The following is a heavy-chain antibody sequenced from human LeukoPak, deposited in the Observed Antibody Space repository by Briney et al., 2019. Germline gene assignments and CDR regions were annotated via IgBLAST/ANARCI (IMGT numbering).Heavy chain of an antibody. J-gene: IGHJ4*02. CDR2: INHSGST. V-gene: IGHV4-34*01. D-gene: IGHD6-19*01. Sequence: SETLSLTCAVYGGSFSGYYWSWIRQPPGKGLEWIGEINHSGSTNYNPSLKSRVTISVDTSKNQLSLKLSSVTAADTAVYYCARGIPSSGWYAYWGQGTLVTVSS. CDR1: GGSFSGYY. CDR3: ARGIPSSGWYAY.